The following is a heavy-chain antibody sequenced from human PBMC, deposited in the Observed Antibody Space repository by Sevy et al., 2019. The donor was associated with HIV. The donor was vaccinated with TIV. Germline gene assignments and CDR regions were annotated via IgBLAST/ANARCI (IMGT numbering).Heavy chain of an antibody. Sequence: RGSLRLSCAASGFTFSSYAMSWVRQAPGKGLEWVSAISGSGGSTYYADSVKGRFTISRDNSKNTLYLQMNSLRAEDTAVYYCAKGIYYGSGSRWYYFDYWGQGTLVTVSS. CDR3: AKGIYYGSGSRWYYFDY. D-gene: IGHD3-10*01. J-gene: IGHJ4*02. CDR1: GFTFSSYA. V-gene: IGHV3-23*01. CDR2: ISGSGGST.